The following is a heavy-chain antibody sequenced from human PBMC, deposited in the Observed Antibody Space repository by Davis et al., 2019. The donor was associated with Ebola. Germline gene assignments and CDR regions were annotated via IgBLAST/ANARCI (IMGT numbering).Heavy chain of an antibody. CDR3: ARDKHLMQPFDY. Sequence: GESLKISCAASGFAFSSYGMHWVRQAPGKGLEWVAVISYDGSNKYYADSVKGRFTISRDNSKNTLYLQMNSLRAEDTAVYYCARDKHLMQPFDYWGQGTLVTVSS. D-gene: IGHD6-13*01. J-gene: IGHJ4*02. V-gene: IGHV3-30*03. CDR1: GFAFSSYG. CDR2: ISYDGSNK.